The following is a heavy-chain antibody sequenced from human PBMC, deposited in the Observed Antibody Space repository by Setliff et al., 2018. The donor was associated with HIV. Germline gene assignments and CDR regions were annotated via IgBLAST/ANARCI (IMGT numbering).Heavy chain of an antibody. V-gene: IGHV1-3*01. CDR2: INAVNGNT. Sequence: ASVKVSCKASGYTFNSYAMHWVRQAPGQRLEWMGWINAVNGNTKYSQKFQDRVTITRDTSANTGYMELSGLRSEDTAVYYCARDRVPKRGYTYREPDFDSWGQGTLVTVSS. J-gene: IGHJ5*01. CDR1: GYTFNSYA. D-gene: IGHD5-12*01. CDR3: ARDRVPKRGYTYREPDFDS.